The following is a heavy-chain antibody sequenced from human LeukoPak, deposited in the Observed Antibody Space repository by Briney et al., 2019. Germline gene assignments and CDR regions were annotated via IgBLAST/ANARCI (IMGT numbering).Heavy chain of an antibody. J-gene: IGHJ3*02. CDR3: ARGKDYYDSSGPLDAFDI. V-gene: IGHV3-21*04. Sequence: PGGSLRLSCAASGFTFSSYNMNWVRQAPGKGLEWVSSITSSGSDIYYADSVKGRFTISRDNAKNSLYLQMNSLSAEDTAVYYCARGKDYYDSSGPLDAFDIWGQGTMVTVSS. CDR1: GFTFSSYN. D-gene: IGHD3-22*01. CDR2: ITSSGSDI.